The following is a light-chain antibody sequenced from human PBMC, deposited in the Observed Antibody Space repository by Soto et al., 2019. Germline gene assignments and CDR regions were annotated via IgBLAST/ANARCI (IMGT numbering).Light chain of an antibody. V-gene: IGLV2-14*01. CDR1: SSDVGIYNY. J-gene: IGLJ1*01. Sequence: QSALTQPASVSGSPGQSIAISCTGSSSDVGIYNYVSWYQQHPGKVPKLIIYEVTNRPSGVSNRFSGSKSGNTASLTISWLQAEDEAYYYCSSYTTSSTRVFGTGTKLTVL. CDR2: EVT. CDR3: SSYTTSSTRV.